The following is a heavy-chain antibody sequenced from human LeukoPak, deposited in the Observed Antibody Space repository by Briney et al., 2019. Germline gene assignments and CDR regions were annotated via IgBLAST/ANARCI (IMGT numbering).Heavy chain of an antibody. CDR2: INSDGSST. D-gene: IGHD3-22*01. J-gene: IGHJ4*02. CDR1: GFTFSSYW. V-gene: IGHV3-74*01. Sequence: PGGSLRLSCTASGFTFSSYWMHWVRQGPGKGLVWVSRINSDGSSTNYADSVKGRFTISRDNAKNTLYVQMNSLRAEDTAVYFCARDRGRDYYYEFDYWGQGTLVTVSS. CDR3: ARDRGRDYYYEFDY.